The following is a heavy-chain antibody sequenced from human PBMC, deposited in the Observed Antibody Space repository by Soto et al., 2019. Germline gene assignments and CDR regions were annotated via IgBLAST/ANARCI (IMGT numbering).Heavy chain of an antibody. J-gene: IGHJ4*02. Sequence: SETLSLTCTVSGGSISSYYWSWIRQPPGKGLEWIGYIYYSGSTNYNPSLKSRVTISVDTSKNQFSLKLSSVTAADTAVYYCYARFRSGYDFRDYWGQGTLVTVSS. CDR1: GGSISSYY. D-gene: IGHD5-12*01. V-gene: IGHV4-59*01. CDR3: YARFRSGYDFRDY. CDR2: IYYSGST.